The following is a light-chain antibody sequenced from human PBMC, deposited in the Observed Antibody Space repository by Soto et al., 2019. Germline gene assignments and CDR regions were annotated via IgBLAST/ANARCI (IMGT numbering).Light chain of an antibody. CDR3: QQRLSWPIT. V-gene: IGKV1-5*01. CDR2: DVS. J-gene: IGKJ5*01. CDR1: QSISVW. Sequence: DIQMTQSPSTLSASVGDRVTITCRASQSISVWLAWYQQKPGKAPKLLIYDVSILERGVPSRFRGSGSGTEFTLTISSLEPEDFAVYYCQQRLSWPITFGQGTRLEIK.